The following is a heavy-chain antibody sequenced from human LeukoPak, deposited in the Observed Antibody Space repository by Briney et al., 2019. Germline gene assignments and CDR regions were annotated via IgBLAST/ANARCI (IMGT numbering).Heavy chain of an antibody. V-gene: IGHV3-48*04. CDR1: GFYFKSYS. Sequence: PGGSLRLSCLASGFYFKSYSMNWVRQAPGRGLEWLSYLSGGRSTTHYYADSVKGRFTISRDNAKNSLYLQMNSLRAEDTAVYYCARVLPEYYYGSGSYYKPTVDYWGQGTLVTVSS. D-gene: IGHD3-10*01. CDR3: ARVLPEYYYGSGSYYKPTVDY. J-gene: IGHJ4*02. CDR2: LSGGRSTT.